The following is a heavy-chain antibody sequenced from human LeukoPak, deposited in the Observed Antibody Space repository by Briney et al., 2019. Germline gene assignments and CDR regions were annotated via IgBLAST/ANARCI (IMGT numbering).Heavy chain of an antibody. J-gene: IGHJ4*02. CDR1: GYTFTSYG. CDR2: ISAYNGNT. V-gene: IGHV1-18*01. D-gene: IGHD6-19*01. CDR3: ARDALTGYSSGWLDY. Sequence: ASVKVSCKASGYTFTSYGISWVRQAPGQGLEWMGWISAYNGNTNYAQKLQGRVTMTTDTSTSTAYMELSRLRSDDTAVYYCARDALTGYSSGWLDYWGQGTLVTVSS.